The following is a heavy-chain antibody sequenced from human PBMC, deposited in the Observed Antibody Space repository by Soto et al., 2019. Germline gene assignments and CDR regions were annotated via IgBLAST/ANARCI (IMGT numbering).Heavy chain of an antibody. CDR1: GFTFSSYS. V-gene: IGHV3-48*01. CDR3: AVYYDYIWGSLDY. CDR2: ISSSSSTI. Sequence: GGSLRLSCAASGFTFSSYSMNWVCQAPGKGLEWVSYISSSSSTIYYADSVKGRFTISRDNAKNSLYLQMNSLRAEDTAVYYCAVYYDYIWGSLDYWGQGTLVTVSS. J-gene: IGHJ4*02. D-gene: IGHD3-16*01.